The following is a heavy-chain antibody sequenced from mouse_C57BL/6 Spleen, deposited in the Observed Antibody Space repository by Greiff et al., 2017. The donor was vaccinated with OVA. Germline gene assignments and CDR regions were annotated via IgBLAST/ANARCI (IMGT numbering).Heavy chain of an antibody. Sequence: EVQLVESGPELVKPGASVKISCKASGYSFTDYNMNWVKQSNGKSLEWIGVINPNYGTTSYNQKFKGKATLTVDQSSSTAYMQLNSLTSEDSAVYYCARGDYGSSYWYFDVWGTGTTVTVSS. CDR1: GYSFTDYN. CDR3: ARGDYGSSYWYFDV. D-gene: IGHD1-1*01. J-gene: IGHJ1*03. V-gene: IGHV1-39*01. CDR2: INPNYGTT.